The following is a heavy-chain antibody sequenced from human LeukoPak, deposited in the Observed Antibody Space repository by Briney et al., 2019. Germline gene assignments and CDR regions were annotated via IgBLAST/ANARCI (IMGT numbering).Heavy chain of an antibody. V-gene: IGHV4-39*07. J-gene: IGHJ5*02. CDR3: ARGISDSSGQNWLDP. Sequence: SETLSLTCTVTGGSITRSSYYWGWIRQPPGKGLEWIGSIYYSGSTQYKSSLKSRVTILVDTSKNQFSLKLSSVTAADTAVYYCARGISDSSGQNWLDPWGQGTLVTVSS. D-gene: IGHD3-22*01. CDR1: GGSITRSSYY. CDR2: IYYSGST.